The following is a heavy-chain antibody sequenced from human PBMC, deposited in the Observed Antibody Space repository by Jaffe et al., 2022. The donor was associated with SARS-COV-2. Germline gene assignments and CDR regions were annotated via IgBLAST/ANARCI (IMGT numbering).Heavy chain of an antibody. D-gene: IGHD7-27*01. CDR1: GYTFTSFA. CDR3: ARVRWGESAAFDI. V-gene: IGHV1-3*01. J-gene: IGHJ3*02. CDR2: INAGNDNT. Sequence: QVQLVQSGAEVKKPGASVKVSCEASGYTFTSFAIHWVRQAPGQRLEWMGWINAGNDNTKYSQKFQGRVTITRDTSASTAYMELSSLISEDTAVYYCARVRWGESAAFDIWGQGTMVTVSS.